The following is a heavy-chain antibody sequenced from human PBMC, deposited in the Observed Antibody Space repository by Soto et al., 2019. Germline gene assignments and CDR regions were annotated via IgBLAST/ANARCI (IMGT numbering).Heavy chain of an antibody. Sequence: LRLSCVASGFTFSSYAMTWVRQAPGKGLQWVSAISGGDGSPSYADSVKGRFTISRDNSKNTLYLHMNSLRAVDTAAYYCAKWHTYKYGSLAVSGFDCWGQGTQVTVSS. J-gene: IGHJ4*02. V-gene: IGHV3-23*01. D-gene: IGHD6-19*01. CDR1: GFTFSSYA. CDR3: AKWHTYKYGSLAVSGFDC. CDR2: ISGGDGSP.